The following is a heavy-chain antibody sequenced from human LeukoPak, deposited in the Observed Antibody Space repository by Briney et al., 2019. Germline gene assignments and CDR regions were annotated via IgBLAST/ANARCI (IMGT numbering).Heavy chain of an antibody. CDR3: ASMYSSGWYERVNY. CDR1: GGSISSYY. CDR2: IYTSGST. J-gene: IGHJ4*02. V-gene: IGHV4-4*07. D-gene: IGHD6-19*01. Sequence: SETLSLTCTFSGGSISSYYWSWIRQPAGKGLEWIGRIYTSGSTNYSPSLKSRVTMSVDTSKNQFSLKLSSVTAADTAVYYCASMYSSGWYERVNYWGQGTLVTVSS.